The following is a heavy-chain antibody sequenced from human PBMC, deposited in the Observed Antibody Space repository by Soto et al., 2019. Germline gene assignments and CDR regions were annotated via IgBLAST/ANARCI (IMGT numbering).Heavy chain of an antibody. J-gene: IGHJ4*02. CDR3: AKVGGTSHPPIPVDY. Sequence: PGGSLRLSCASSGFTFSSYAMNLLRQAPGKGLEWVSTISGSGGSTYYAHTSTYYADSVKGRFTISRDNSKNTLYLQMNSLRAEDTAVYYCAKVGGTSHPPIPVDYWGQGTLVTVSS. CDR2: ISGSGGSTYYAHTST. V-gene: IGHV3-23*01. D-gene: IGHD2-2*02. CDR1: GFTFSSYA.